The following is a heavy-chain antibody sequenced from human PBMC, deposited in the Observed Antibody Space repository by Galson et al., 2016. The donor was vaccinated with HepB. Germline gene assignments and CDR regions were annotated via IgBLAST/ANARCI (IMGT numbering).Heavy chain of an antibody. V-gene: IGHV4-59*01. D-gene: IGHD2/OR15-2a*01. J-gene: IGHJ5*02. CDR1: GGSISTYY. CDR2: IYYIGTP. CDR3: AGGIYDRTWGLRFDP. Sequence: QVQLQESGPGLVRSSETLSLTCSVSGGSISTYYWTWIRQPPGKGLEWIGLIYYIGTPNYNPSLKSRVTIAVDTSKNQFSLKLSSVTAETTAVYFCAGGIYDRTWGLRFDPWGQGTLVTVSS.